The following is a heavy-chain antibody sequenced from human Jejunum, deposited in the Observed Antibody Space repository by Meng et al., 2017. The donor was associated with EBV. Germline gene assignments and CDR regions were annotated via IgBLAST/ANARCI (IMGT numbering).Heavy chain of an antibody. CDR1: GFTYTNSH. Sequence: VRRVWVGGGLVKPGESLRLACAASGFTYTNSHITWVRQAPGKGLEWVGRIKRTTDGGTTDYAAPVKGRFTISRDDSKNTLYLQMNSLKTEDTAVYYCTDVGGDMIWGQGILVTVSS. CDR2: IKRTTDGGTT. CDR3: TDVGGDMI. J-gene: IGHJ4*02. V-gene: IGHV3-15*01. D-gene: IGHD3-16*01.